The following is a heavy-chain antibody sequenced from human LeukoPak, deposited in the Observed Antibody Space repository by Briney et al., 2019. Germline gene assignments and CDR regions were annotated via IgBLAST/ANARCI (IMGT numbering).Heavy chain of an antibody. CDR3: ARIRVGSNYLSTFSNWFDP. D-gene: IGHD4-11*01. CDR2: IYYSGST. J-gene: IGHJ5*02. CDR1: GGSISSSSYY. Sequence: SETLSLTCTVSGGSISSSSYYWGWIRQPPGKGLEWIGSIYYSGSTYYNPSLKSRVTISVDTSKNQFSLKLSSVTAADTAVYYCARIRVGSNYLSTFSNWFDPWGQGTLVTVSS. V-gene: IGHV4-39*07.